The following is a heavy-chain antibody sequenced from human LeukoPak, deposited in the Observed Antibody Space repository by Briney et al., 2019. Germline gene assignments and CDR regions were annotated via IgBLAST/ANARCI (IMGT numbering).Heavy chain of an antibody. CDR2: INPKSGVT. J-gene: IGHJ3*01. CDR3: ARDTSRVITVTPNDVFDL. D-gene: IGHD1-20*01. V-gene: IGHV1-2*02. CDR1: RYTFTDYY. Sequence: ASVKVSCKATRYTFTDYYIHWLRQAPGQGLEWMGWINPKSGVTKYAQKFQGRVTVTRDTSISSAYMELTSLRPDDTAVYYCARDTSRVITVTPNDVFDLWGQGTMVTVSS.